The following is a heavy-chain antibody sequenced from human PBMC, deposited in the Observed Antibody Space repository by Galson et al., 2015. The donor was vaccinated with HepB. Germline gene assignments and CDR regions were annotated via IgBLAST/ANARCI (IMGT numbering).Heavy chain of an antibody. J-gene: IGHJ4*02. V-gene: IGHV3-33*08. D-gene: IGHD3-10*01. CDR2: IWYDGSNK. CDR3: ARDHGWFGESEYFDY. Sequence: SLRLSCAASGFTFSSYGMHWVRQAPGKGLEWVAVIWYDGSNKYYADSVKGRFTISRDNSKNTRYLQMNSLRAEDTAVYYCARDHGWFGESEYFDYWGQGTLVTVSS. CDR1: GFTFSSYG.